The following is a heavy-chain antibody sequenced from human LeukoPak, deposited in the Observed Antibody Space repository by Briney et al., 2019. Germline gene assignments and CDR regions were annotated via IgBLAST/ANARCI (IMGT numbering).Heavy chain of an antibody. D-gene: IGHD1-26*01. CDR1: GGSISSSSYY. CDR3: ARQGGGSYLHTDPFDY. V-gene: IGHV4-39*01. CDR2: IYYSGST. Sequence: MTSETLSLTCTVSGGSISSSSYYWGWIRQPPGEGLEWIGSIYYSGSTYYNPSLKSRVTISVDTSKNQFSLKLSSVTAADTAVYYCARQGGGSYLHTDPFDYWGQGTLVTVSS. J-gene: IGHJ4*02.